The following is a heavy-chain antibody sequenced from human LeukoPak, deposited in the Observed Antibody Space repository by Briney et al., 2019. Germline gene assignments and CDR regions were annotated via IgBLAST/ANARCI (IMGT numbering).Heavy chain of an antibody. CDR3: ARRESTSRAGGLDY. CDR1: AYTFTIYG. D-gene: IGHD5/OR15-5a*01. Sequence: ASVTLSCYASAYTFTIYGISWVRHPPGQGLEWMGWISAYNGNTNYAQKLQGRVTMTTDTSTSTAYMELRSVRSDDTAVYYCARRESTSRAGGLDYWGQGTLVTVSS. CDR2: ISAYNGNT. V-gene: IGHV1-18*01. J-gene: IGHJ4*02.